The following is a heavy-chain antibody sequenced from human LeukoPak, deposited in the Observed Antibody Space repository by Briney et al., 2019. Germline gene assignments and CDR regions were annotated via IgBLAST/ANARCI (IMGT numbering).Heavy chain of an antibody. CDR1: GFIFRDYW. CDR3: AASRWSGALDF. V-gene: IGHV3-74*01. Sequence: PGGSLGLSCAASGFIFRDYWMLWVRQAPGKGLIWVSRIDRDGFPTIYADSVKGRFTVSRNNARNTLYLQMNNLRDDDSAVYYCAASRWSGALDFWGKGSLVTVSS. CDR2: IDRDGFPT. J-gene: IGHJ4*02. D-gene: IGHD3-3*01.